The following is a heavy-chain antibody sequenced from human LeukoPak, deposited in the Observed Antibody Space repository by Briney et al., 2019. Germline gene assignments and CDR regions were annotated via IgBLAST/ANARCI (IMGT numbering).Heavy chain of an antibody. Sequence: GGSLRLSCAASGFTFSSYGMHWVRQAPGKGLEWVAFVRYDGSNKYYADSVKGRFTISRDNSKNTLYLQMNSLRAEDTAVYYCAKDLGRLLWFGEFPSGYYGMDVWGQGTTVTVSS. CDR2: VRYDGSNK. CDR1: GFTFSSYG. D-gene: IGHD3-10*01. J-gene: IGHJ6*02. CDR3: AKDLGRLLWFGEFPSGYYGMDV. V-gene: IGHV3-30*02.